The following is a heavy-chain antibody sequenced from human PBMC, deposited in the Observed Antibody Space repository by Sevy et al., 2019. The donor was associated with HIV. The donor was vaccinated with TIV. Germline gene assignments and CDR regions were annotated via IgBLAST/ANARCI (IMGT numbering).Heavy chain of an antibody. CDR2: MNPNSGNT. CDR1: GYTFTSYD. CDR3: AKDQSSYDSNGLFYFDQ. D-gene: IGHD3-22*01. J-gene: IGHJ4*02. V-gene: IGHV1-8*01. Sequence: ASVKVSCKASGYTFTSYDINWVRQATGQGLEWMGWMNPNSGNTGYAQKFQGRVTMTRNSSISTAYLEVSSLRLEDTAVYYCAKDQSSYDSNGLFYFDQWGQGTLVTVSS.